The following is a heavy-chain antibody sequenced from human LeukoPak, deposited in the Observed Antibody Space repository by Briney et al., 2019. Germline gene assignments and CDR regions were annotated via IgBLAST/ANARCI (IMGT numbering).Heavy chain of an antibody. CDR3: ARGEYSYGYRGSHAEFDY. V-gene: IGHV1-46*01. Sequence: ASVKVSCKASGYTFTSYYMHWVRQAPGQGLEWMGIINPSGGSTSYAQKFQGRVTMTRDTSTSTVYMELSSLRSEDTAVYYCARGEYSYGYRGSHAEFDYWGQGTLVTVPS. CDR1: GYTFTSYY. CDR2: INPSGGST. J-gene: IGHJ4*02. D-gene: IGHD5-18*01.